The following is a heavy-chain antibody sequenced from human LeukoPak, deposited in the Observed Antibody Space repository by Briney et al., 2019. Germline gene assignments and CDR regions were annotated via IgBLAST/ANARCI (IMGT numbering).Heavy chain of an antibody. D-gene: IGHD6-13*01. CDR3: ARDPDSSSFDY. CDR1: GFNFRTSW. Sequence: PAGGSLRLSCTASGFNFRTSWMSWVRQSPGKGLEFLANIKYDGTVKNYVDSVKGRFTISRDNPKNSLYLQMDSLRAEDTAVYYCARDPDSSSFDYWGQGALVTVSS. V-gene: IGHV3-7*01. CDR2: IKYDGTVK. J-gene: IGHJ4*02.